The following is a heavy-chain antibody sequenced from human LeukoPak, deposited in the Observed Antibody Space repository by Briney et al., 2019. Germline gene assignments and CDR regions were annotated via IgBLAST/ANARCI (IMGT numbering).Heavy chain of an antibody. CDR1: GFTFSRNS. V-gene: IGHV3-23*01. Sequence: PGGSLRLSCAASGFTFSRNSMSWVRHVTGRGLEWVSHISGSGDYTYADSVKGRFTISRDNSKNTLYLQMNNLRAEDTAIYYCVKPDYSRGNYFDPWGQGTLVTVSS. CDR3: VKPDYSRGNYFDP. D-gene: IGHD2-21*01. J-gene: IGHJ5*02. CDR2: ISGSGDYT.